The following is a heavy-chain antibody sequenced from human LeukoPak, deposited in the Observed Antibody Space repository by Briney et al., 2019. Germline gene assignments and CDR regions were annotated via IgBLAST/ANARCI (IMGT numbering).Heavy chain of an antibody. J-gene: IGHJ4*02. Sequence: SGTLSLTCTVSGGSISSGDYYWSWIRQPPGKGLEWIGYIYYSGSTYYNPSLKSRVTISVDTSKNQFSLKLSSVTAADTAVYYCARGPDYYDSSGYPLDYWGQGTLVTVSS. CDR1: GGSISSGDYY. D-gene: IGHD3-22*01. V-gene: IGHV4-30-4*01. CDR3: ARGPDYYDSSGYPLDY. CDR2: IYYSGST.